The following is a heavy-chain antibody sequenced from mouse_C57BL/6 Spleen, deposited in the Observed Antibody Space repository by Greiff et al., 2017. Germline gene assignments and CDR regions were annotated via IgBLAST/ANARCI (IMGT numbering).Heavy chain of an antibody. CDR2: IDPSDSYT. Sequence: VQRVESGAELVMPGASVKLSCKASGYTFTSYWMHWVKQRPGQGLEWIGEIDPSDSYTNYNQKFKGKSTLTVDKSSSTAYMQLSSLTSEDSAVYYCARWGDSDYWGQGTTLTVSS. V-gene: IGHV1-69*01. CDR1: GYTFTSYW. CDR3: ARWGDSDY. J-gene: IGHJ2*01.